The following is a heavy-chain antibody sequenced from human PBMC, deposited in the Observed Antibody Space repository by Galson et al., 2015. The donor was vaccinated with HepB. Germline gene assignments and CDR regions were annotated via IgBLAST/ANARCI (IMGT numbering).Heavy chain of an antibody. CDR2: IGGSGVTT. V-gene: IGHV3-23*01. J-gene: IGHJ4*02. CDR3: AKGAGSSGFWGRVLDY. D-gene: IGHD6-25*01. Sequence: SLRLSCAASGFTFSSYGMTWVRQAPGKGLEWVSSIGGSGVTTYYADSVKGRFAISRDNSKSTLYLQLNSLRAEDTAVYYFAKGAGSSGFWGRVLDYWGQGTVVTVSS. CDR1: GFTFSSYG.